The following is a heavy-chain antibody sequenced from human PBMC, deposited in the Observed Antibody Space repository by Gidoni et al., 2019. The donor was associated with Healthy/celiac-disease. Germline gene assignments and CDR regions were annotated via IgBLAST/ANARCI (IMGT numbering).Heavy chain of an antibody. CDR3: ARELYCGGDCYSGWFDP. D-gene: IGHD2-21*02. CDR2: IIPILGIA. CDR1: GGTFSSYA. Sequence: QVQLVQSGAEVKKPGSSVKVSCKASGGTFSSYAISWVRQAPGQGLEWMGRIIPILGIANYAQQFQGRVTITADKSTSTAYMELSSLRSEDTAVYYCARELYCGGDCYSGWFDPWGQGTLVTVSS. J-gene: IGHJ5*02. V-gene: IGHV1-69*04.